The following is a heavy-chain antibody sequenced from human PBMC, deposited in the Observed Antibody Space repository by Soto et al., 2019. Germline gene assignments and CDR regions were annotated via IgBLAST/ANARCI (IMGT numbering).Heavy chain of an antibody. CDR2: IYYSGRT. Sequence: SETLSLTCTVSGGSISSYYWSWIRQPPGKGLEWIGYIYYSGRTNYNPSLKSRVTISVDTSKNQFSLKLSSVTAADTAMYYCARGYCSSTICYIWDNWFDPWGQGTLVTVS. CDR1: GGSISSYY. CDR3: ARGYCSSTICYIWDNWFDP. J-gene: IGHJ5*02. D-gene: IGHD2-2*02. V-gene: IGHV4-59*01.